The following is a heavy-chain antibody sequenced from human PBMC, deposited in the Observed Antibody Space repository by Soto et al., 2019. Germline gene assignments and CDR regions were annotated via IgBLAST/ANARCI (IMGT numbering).Heavy chain of an antibody. J-gene: IGHJ4*02. Sequence: WSLRLSCAASGFALSSYSMHWVRQAPGKGLEWVSVISYDGNKKLYGDSVKGRFSISRDTSKNTVYLQMNSLRPEDTAVYYCARSRAVAGLDYWGQWTVVTVSS. CDR3: ARSRAVAGLDY. CDR2: ISYDGNKK. V-gene: IGHV3-30-3*01. CDR1: GFALSSYS. D-gene: IGHD6-19*01.